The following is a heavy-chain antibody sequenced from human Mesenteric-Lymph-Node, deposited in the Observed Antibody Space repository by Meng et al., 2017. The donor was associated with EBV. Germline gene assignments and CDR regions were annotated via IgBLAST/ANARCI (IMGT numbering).Heavy chain of an antibody. CDR3: ARDLSGSRNRPFDY. D-gene: IGHD3-10*01. CDR2: IYHSGST. J-gene: IGHJ4*02. Sequence: LQELGPVGVNVSVTLSLTYAVSGGSISSSNWWSWVRPPPGKGLEWIGEIYHSGSTNYNPSLKSRVTISVDKSKNQFSLKLSSVTAADTAVYYCARDLSGSRNRPFDYWGQGTLVTVSS. CDR1: GGSISSSNW. V-gene: IGHV4-4*02.